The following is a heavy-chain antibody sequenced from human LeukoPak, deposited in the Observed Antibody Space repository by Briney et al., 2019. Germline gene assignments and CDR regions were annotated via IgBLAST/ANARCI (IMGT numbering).Heavy chain of an antibody. CDR2: INWNGGST. Sequence: RPGGSLRLSCAASGFTFDDYGMRWVRQAPGKGLEWVSGINWNGGSTGYADSVKGRFTISRDNAKNPLYLQMNSPRAEDTALYHCARNLYSSSFDYWGLGTLVTVSS. CDR3: ARNLYSSSFDY. CDR1: GFTFDDYG. J-gene: IGHJ4*02. D-gene: IGHD6-6*01. V-gene: IGHV3-20*01.